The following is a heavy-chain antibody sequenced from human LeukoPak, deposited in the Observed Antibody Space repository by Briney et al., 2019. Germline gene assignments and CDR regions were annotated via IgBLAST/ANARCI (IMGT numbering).Heavy chain of an antibody. D-gene: IGHD3-22*01. J-gene: IGHJ4*02. V-gene: IGHV3-23*01. CDR2: ISFNGRNT. CDR1: GFNFADSA. Sequence: QPGGSLRLSCAASGFNFADSAMSWVRQTPRKGLEWVSLISFNGRNTYYGDSVKGRFTISRDNSKDTVYLQMNSLRAEDTAVYYCAREFSELVDPDYYDSSGYQGYFDYWGQGTLVTVSS. CDR3: AREFSELVDPDYYDSSGYQGYFDY.